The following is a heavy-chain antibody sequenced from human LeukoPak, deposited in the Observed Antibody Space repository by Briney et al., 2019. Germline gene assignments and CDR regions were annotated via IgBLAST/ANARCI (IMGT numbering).Heavy chain of an antibody. CDR3: ARDGYSFGHDFDY. J-gene: IGHJ4*02. D-gene: IGHD5-18*01. V-gene: IGHV3-7*01. CDR1: GFTFSSYW. CDR2: IKQDGSEK. Sequence: GGSLRLSCAASGFTFSSYWMSWVRQAPGKGLEWVANIKQDGSEKYYVDSVKGRFTISRDNAKNSLYLQMNSLRAEDTAVYYCARDGYSFGHDFDYWGQGTLVTVSS.